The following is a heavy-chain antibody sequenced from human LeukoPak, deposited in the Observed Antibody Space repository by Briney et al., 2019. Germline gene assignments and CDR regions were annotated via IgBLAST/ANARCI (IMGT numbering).Heavy chain of an antibody. CDR2: IWYDGSNK. V-gene: IGHV3-33*01. Sequence: GGSLRLSCVASGFTFSSYGMHWVRQAPGKGLEWVAVIWYDGSNKYYADSVKGRFTISRDNSKNTLYLQMNSLRAEDTAVYYCARDNVLQLSFDYWGQGTLVTVSS. CDR3: ARDNVLQLSFDY. CDR1: GFTFSSYG. D-gene: IGHD5-18*01. J-gene: IGHJ4*02.